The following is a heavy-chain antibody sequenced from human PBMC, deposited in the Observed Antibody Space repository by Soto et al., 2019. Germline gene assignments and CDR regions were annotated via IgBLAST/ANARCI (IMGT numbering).Heavy chain of an antibody. Sequence: QVQLVESGGGVVQPGRSLRLSCAASGFTFSSYAMHWVRQAPGKGLEWVAVISYDGSNKYYADSVKGRFTIARDNSNNTRYLRINGLRAGDTAGYYCARDDRPSLYISAVRGFDYWGQGSLLTVS. CDR1: GFTFSSYA. J-gene: IGHJ4*01. CDR2: ISYDGSNK. CDR3: ARDDRPSLYISAVRGFDY. V-gene: IGHV3-30-3*01. D-gene: IGHD6-19*01.